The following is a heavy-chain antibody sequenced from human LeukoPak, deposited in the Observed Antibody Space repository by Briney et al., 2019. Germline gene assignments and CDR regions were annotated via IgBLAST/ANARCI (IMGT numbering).Heavy chain of an antibody. CDR3: ARDRYDFWSGYPQVNWFDP. CDR1: GGSFSGYY. Sequence: PSETLSPTCAVYGGSFSGYYWSWIRQPPGKGLEWIGEINHSGSTNYNPSLKSRVTISVDTSKNQFSLKLSSVTAADTAVYYCARDRYDFWSGYPQVNWFDPWGQGTPVTVSS. D-gene: IGHD3-3*01. V-gene: IGHV4-34*01. CDR2: INHSGST. J-gene: IGHJ5*02.